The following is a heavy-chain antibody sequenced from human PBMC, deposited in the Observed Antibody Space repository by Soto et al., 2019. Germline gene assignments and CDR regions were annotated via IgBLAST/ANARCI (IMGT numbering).Heavy chain of an antibody. J-gene: IGHJ3*02. CDR2: TYYRSKWYY. V-gene: IGHV6-1*01. CDR3: AREGAQLLQYGGVAFDI. CDR1: GDSVSSNSAA. D-gene: IGHD2-2*01. Sequence: PSQTLSLTCAISGDSVSSNSAAWNWIRQSPSRGLEWLGRTYYRSKWYYDYAVSVKSRITLNPDTSKNQLSLQLNSVTPEDTAAYYCAREGAQLLQYGGVAFDIWGQGTMVTVSS.